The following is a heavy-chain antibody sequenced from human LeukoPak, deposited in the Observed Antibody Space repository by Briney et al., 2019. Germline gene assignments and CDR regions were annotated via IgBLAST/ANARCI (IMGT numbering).Heavy chain of an antibody. CDR1: GFTFSSYA. J-gene: IGHJ5*02. Sequence: GGSLRLSCAASGFTFSSYAMHWVRQAPGKGLEWVAVISYDGSNKYYADSVKGRFTISRDNSKNTLYLQMNSLRAEDTAVYYCARESYCSSTSCYKDGFNWFDPWGQGTLVTVSS. D-gene: IGHD2-2*02. CDR2: ISYDGSNK. V-gene: IGHV3-30-3*01. CDR3: ARESYCSSTSCYKDGFNWFDP.